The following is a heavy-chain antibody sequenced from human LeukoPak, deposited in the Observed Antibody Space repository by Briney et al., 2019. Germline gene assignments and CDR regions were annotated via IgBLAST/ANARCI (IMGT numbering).Heavy chain of an antibody. J-gene: IGHJ6*03. Sequence: SETLSLTCTVSGGSISSYYWSWIRQPAGKGLEWIGRIYTGGSTNYNPSLKSRVTMSVDTSKNQFSLKLSSVTAADTAVYYCARVRGAVWSGSVYYYYYMDVWGKGTTVTVSS. CDR1: GGSISSYY. V-gene: IGHV4-4*07. CDR3: ARVRGAVWSGSVYYYYYMDV. D-gene: IGHD3-3*01. CDR2: IYTGGST.